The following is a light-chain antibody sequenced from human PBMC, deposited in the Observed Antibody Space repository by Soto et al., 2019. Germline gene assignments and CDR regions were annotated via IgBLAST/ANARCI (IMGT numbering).Light chain of an antibody. CDR3: QQYGSSPIT. V-gene: IGKV3-20*01. CDR1: QSVTSNY. CDR2: GAS. J-gene: IGKJ5*01. Sequence: DIVLTQSPGTLSSSPGERVTLSCRASQSVTSNYIAWYQQKPGQSPRLLIFGASIRDTGLPDRFSGDGSVTHFTLTISRLEAEDFVMYYCQQYGSSPITFGQGTRLEIK.